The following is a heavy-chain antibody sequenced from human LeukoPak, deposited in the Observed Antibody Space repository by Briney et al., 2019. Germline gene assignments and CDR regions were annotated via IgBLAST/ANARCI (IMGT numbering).Heavy chain of an antibody. CDR2: ISNSGSTI. D-gene: IGHD3-22*01. Sequence: PGGSLRLSCAASGFTFSSYEMNWFRQAPGKGLEWLSYISNSGSTIYYADSVKRRFTISRENAKNSLFLQMKTLRAEDTAAYYCARGPFTYYYESSGYRTRAFDIWGERTMVTLSS. J-gene: IGHJ3*02. CDR1: GFTFSSYE. CDR3: ARGPFTYYYESSGYRTRAFDI. V-gene: IGHV3-48*03.